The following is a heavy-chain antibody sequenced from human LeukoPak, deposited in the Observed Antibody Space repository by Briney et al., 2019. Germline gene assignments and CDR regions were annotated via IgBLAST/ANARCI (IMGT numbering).Heavy chain of an antibody. Sequence: GGSLRLSCAASGFTFSSYWMHWVRQAPGKGLEWVANINQDGSEKYYVDSVKGRFTISRDNAKNSLFLQMNGLRAEDTAVYYCARGGSSGYNYNAFDIWGQGTMVTVSS. J-gene: IGHJ3*02. CDR3: ARGGSSGYNYNAFDI. CDR2: INQDGSEK. V-gene: IGHV3-7*02. D-gene: IGHD3-22*01. CDR1: GFTFSSYW.